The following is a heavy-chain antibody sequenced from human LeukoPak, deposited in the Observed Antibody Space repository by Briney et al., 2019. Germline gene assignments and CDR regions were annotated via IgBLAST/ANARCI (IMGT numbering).Heavy chain of an antibody. V-gene: IGHV4-39*01. D-gene: IGHD3-22*01. CDR3: ASPSKLVISRGGFDM. Sequence: PSETLSLTCTVSGGSSSDTSYYWAWIRQPPGTGLEWIGSIYFSETKYNPSLKSRITISGDASKKQFSLKLSSVTAADTAVYYCASPSKLVISRGGFDMWGQGTMVTVSA. J-gene: IGHJ3*02. CDR1: GGSSSDTSYY. CDR2: IYFSET.